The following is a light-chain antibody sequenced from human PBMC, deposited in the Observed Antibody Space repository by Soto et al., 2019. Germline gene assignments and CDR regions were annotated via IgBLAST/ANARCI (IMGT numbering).Light chain of an antibody. V-gene: IGKV3-20*01. CDR2: GAS. J-gene: IGKJ2*01. CDR3: QQYGTSPHT. CDR1: QSVNSNY. Sequence: EIVLTQSPGTLSLSPGERATLSCRASQSVNSNYLAWYQQKPGQVPRPLIYGASIRAAGVPDRLSGSGSEIDFTLTISRLEPEDYAVYYFQQYGTSPHTFGQGTNLEIK.